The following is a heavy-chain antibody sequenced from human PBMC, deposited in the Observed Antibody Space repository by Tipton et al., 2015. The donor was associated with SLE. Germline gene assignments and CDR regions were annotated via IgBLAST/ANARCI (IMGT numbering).Heavy chain of an antibody. D-gene: IGHD1-1*01. CDR1: GFAFSTHW. V-gene: IGHV3-74*01. Sequence: SLRLSCVASGFAFSTHWIHWVRQAPGKGLVWVSSVSSDATTTTYADSVKGRFTTSRDNAKNTVYLQMSSLRVEDTAVYYCASTFATGYWGQGMLVTVSS. J-gene: IGHJ4*02. CDR2: VSSDATTT. CDR3: ASTFATGY.